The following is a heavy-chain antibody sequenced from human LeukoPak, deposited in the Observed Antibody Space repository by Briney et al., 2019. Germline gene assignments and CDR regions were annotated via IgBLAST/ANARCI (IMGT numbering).Heavy chain of an antibody. J-gene: IGHJ4*02. D-gene: IGHD3-9*01. CDR1: GYTFTSYG. CDR2: ISAYNDYT. Sequence: ASVKVSCKASGYTFTSYGISWVRQAPGQGLEWMGWISAYNDYTNYAQKLQGRVTMTTDTSTSTAYMELRSLRSDDTAVYYCARVHYDILTGYSYFDYWGQGTLVTVSS. V-gene: IGHV1-18*01. CDR3: ARVHYDILTGYSYFDY.